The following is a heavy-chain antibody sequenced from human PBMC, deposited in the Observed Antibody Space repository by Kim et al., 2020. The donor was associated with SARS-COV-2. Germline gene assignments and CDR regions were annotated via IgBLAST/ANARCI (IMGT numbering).Heavy chain of an antibody. CDR3: ARGYYDSSGYYTGAVILDY. CDR2: ISYDGSNK. D-gene: IGHD3-22*01. J-gene: IGHJ4*02. CDR1: GFTFSSYA. Sequence: GGSLRLSCAASGFTFSSYAMHWVRQAPGKGLEWVAVISYDGSNKYYADSVKGRFTISRDNSKNTPYLQMNSLRAEDTAVYYCARGYYDSSGYYTGAVILDYWGQGTLVTVSS. V-gene: IGHV3-30-3*01.